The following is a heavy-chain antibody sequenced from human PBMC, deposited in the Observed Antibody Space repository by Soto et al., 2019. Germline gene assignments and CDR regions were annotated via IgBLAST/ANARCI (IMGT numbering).Heavy chain of an antibody. V-gene: IGHV4-34*01. CDR1: GGSFSGYY. CDR2: INHSGST. D-gene: IGHD5-18*01. Sequence: TSETLSLTCAVYGGSFSGYYWTWIRQPPGTGLEWIGEINHSGSTNYNPSLKSRVTISVDTSKNQFSLELSSVTAADTAVYYCARAGVSYGFFSYWGQGTLVTVSS. J-gene: IGHJ4*02. CDR3: ARAGVSYGFFSY.